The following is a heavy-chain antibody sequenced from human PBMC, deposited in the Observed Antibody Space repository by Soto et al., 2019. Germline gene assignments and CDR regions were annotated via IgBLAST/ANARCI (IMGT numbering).Heavy chain of an antibody. CDR2: IIPIFGTT. CDR1: GGTFGSDA. CDR3: ARDRTDSGYDTDGRDP. J-gene: IGHJ5*02. V-gene: IGHV1-69*06. D-gene: IGHD5-12*01. Sequence: QVHLMQSGAEVKKPGSSVKVSCKASGGTFGSDAITWVRQAPGQGLEWVGRIIPIFGTTNYAQNLQGRVTISADKSTLTASMELHRLTSAATAPYFCARDRTDSGYDTDGRDPWGQGTQVTVSS.